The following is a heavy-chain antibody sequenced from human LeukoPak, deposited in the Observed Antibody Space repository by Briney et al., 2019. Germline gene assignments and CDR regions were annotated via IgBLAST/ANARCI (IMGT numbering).Heavy chain of an antibody. J-gene: IGHJ4*02. Sequence: PGGSLRLSCAASGFTFSSYWMHWVRQAPGKGLVWVSRINSDGSSTSYADSVKGRFTISRDNAKNTLYLQMNSLRAEDTAVYYCARDDYYDSSGYYSGVDYWGQGTLVTVSS. V-gene: IGHV3-74*01. D-gene: IGHD3-22*01. CDR3: ARDDYYDSSGYYSGVDY. CDR1: GFTFSSYW. CDR2: INSDGSST.